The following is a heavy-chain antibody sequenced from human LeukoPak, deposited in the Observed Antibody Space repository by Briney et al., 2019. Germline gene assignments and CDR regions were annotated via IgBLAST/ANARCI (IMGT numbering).Heavy chain of an antibody. Sequence: GGSLRLSCAASGFTFSGYPIHWVRKAPGKGLEWVAVISYDGSNKYYADSVKGRFTISRDNSKNTLYLQMNSLRAEDTAVYYCAPLSTVAGGFDYWGQGTLVTVSS. CDR3: APLSTVAGGFDY. CDR2: ISYDGSNK. CDR1: GFTFSGYP. D-gene: IGHD6-19*01. J-gene: IGHJ4*02. V-gene: IGHV3-30-3*01.